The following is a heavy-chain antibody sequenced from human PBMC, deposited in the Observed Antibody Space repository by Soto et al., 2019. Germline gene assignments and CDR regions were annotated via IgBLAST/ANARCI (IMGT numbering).Heavy chain of an antibody. CDR2: INHSGRV. D-gene: IGHD3-22*01. J-gene: IGHJ5*01. Sequence: SETLSLTCAVYGGSFSGYDWSWIRLPPGKGLEWIGDINHSGRVNYSPSLKSRVTISLDTSKNQFSLTLSAVTAADTAMYYCSTRAYDTNGYYRFDPWGQGTLVTVSS. CDR3: STRAYDTNGYYRFDP. V-gene: IGHV4-34*01. CDR1: GGSFSGYD.